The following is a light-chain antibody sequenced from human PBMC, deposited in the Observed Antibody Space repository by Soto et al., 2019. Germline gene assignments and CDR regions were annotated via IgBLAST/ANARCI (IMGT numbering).Light chain of an antibody. CDR3: LQDYDLFT. V-gene: IGKV1-6*01. CDR2: AAS. J-gene: IGKJ4*01. CDR1: QGIRVD. Sequence: AIQMTQSPSSLSASVGDRVTITCRASQGIRVDLGWYQQKRGKAPKLLIGAASNLQSGVPSRFSGSGSGTDFTLTISSLQPEDFATYYCLQDYDLFTFGGGTKVEI.